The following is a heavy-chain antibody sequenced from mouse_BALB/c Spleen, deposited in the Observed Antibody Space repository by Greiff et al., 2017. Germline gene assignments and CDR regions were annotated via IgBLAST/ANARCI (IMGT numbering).Heavy chain of an antibody. V-gene: IGHV1-54*01. D-gene: IGHD2-3*01. CDR2: INPGSGGT. Sequence: VQRVESGAELVRPGTSVKVSCKASGYAFTNYLIEWVKQRPGQGLEWIGVINPGSGGTNYNEKFKGKATLTADKSSSTAYMQLSSLTSDDSAVYFCARSRWLLRFDYWGQGTTLTVSS. CDR1: GYAFTNYL. J-gene: IGHJ2*01. CDR3: ARSRWLLRFDY.